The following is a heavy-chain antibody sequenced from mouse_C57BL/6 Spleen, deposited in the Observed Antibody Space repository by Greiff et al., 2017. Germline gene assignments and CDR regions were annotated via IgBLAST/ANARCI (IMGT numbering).Heavy chain of an antibody. V-gene: IGHV5-9-1*02. CDR1: GFTFSSYA. CDR2: ISSGGDYI. CDR3: TRGGFITTVVFDY. D-gene: IGHD1-1*01. J-gene: IGHJ2*01. Sequence: EVKLEESGEGLVKPGGSLKLSCAASGFTFSSYAMSWVRQTPGKRLEWVAYISSGGDYIYYADTVKGRFTISRDNARNTLYLQMSSLKSEDTAMYYCTRGGFITTVVFDYWGQGTTLTVSS.